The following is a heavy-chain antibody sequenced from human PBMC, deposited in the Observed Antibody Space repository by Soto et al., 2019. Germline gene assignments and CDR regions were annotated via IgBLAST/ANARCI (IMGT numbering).Heavy chain of an antibody. D-gene: IGHD3-10*01. CDR1: GYTFSTYG. CDR3: ARGKGMEENYFYYGMDI. CDR2: LNGGTGQT. J-gene: IGHJ6*02. Sequence: QVQVVQSGAEVKKPGASVRVSCKASGYTFSTYGMHWVRQAPGQSLEWMGWLNGGTGQTRYSQRFQDRVIITRDTSASTGYMELRSLRSEDTALYYCARGKGMEENYFYYGMDIWGQGTTVTVSS. V-gene: IGHV1-3*01.